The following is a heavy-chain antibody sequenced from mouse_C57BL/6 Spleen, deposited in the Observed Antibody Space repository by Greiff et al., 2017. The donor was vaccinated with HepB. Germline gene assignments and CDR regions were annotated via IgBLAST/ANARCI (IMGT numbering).Heavy chain of an antibody. J-gene: IGHJ3*01. CDR2: IYPGSGST. CDR1: GYTFTSYW. D-gene: IGHD2-5*01. V-gene: IGHV1-55*01. CDR3: ARRDSNTPWFAY. Sequence: QVQLQQPGAELVKPGASVKMSCKASGYTFTSYWITWVKQRPGQGLEWIGDIYPGSGSTNYNEKFKSKATLTVDTSPSTAYMQLSSLTSEDSAVYYCARRDSNTPWFAYWGQGTLVTVSA.